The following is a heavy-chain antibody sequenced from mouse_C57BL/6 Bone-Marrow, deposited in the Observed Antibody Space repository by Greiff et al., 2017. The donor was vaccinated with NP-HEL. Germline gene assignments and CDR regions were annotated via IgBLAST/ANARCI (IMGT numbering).Heavy chain of an antibody. Sequence: LVESGAELVRPGTSVKVSCKASGYAFTNYLIEWVKQRPGQGLEWIGVINPGSGGTNYNEKFKGKATLTADKSSSTAYMQLSSLTSEDSAVYYCARKDYSNFPWFAYWGQGTLVTVSA. CDR2: INPGSGGT. CDR3: ARKDYSNFPWFAY. V-gene: IGHV1-54*01. J-gene: IGHJ3*01. CDR1: GYAFTNYL. D-gene: IGHD2-5*01.